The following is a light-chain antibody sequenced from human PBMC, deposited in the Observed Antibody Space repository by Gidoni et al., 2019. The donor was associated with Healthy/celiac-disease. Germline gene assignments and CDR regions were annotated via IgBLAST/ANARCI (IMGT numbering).Light chain of an antibody. J-gene: IGKJ4*01. CDR3: QQRSNWPPVT. CDR2: DAS. CDR1: QSVTSY. Sequence: EIVLTQSPATLSLSPGERATLSCRASQSVTSYLAWYQQKPGQAPRLLIYDASNRATGIPARFRGRGSGTDFTLTISSLEPEDFAVYYCQQRSNWPPVTFGGGTKVEIK. V-gene: IGKV3-11*01.